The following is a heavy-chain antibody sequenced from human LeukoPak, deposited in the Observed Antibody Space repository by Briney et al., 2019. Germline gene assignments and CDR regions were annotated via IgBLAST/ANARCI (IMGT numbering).Heavy chain of an antibody. J-gene: IGHJ5*02. CDR2: INHSGST. Sequence: KSSETLSLTCAVYGGSFSGYYWGWIRQPPGKGLEWIGEINHSGSTNYNPSLKSRVTISVDTSKNQFSLKLSSVTAADTAVYYCARRRTAYCGGDCPNAINWFDPWGQGTLVTVSS. V-gene: IGHV4-34*01. CDR1: GGSFSGYY. D-gene: IGHD2-21*02. CDR3: ARRRTAYCGGDCPNAINWFDP.